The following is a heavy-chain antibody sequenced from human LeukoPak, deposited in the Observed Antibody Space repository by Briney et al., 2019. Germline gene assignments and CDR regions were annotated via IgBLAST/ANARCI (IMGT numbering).Heavy chain of an antibody. J-gene: IGHJ4*02. D-gene: IGHD3-22*01. CDR3: ARDSYYDSSGYLFDY. Sequence: GGSLRLSCAASGFTFSIYAMSWVRQAPGKGLEWVSSISSSSSYIYYADSVKGRFTISRDNAKNSLYLQMNSLRAEDTAVYYCARDSYYDSSGYLFDYWGQGTLVTVSS. CDR1: GFTFSIYA. V-gene: IGHV3-21*01. CDR2: ISSSSSYI.